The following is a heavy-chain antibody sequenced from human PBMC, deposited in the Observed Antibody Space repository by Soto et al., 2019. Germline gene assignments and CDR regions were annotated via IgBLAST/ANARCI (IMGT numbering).Heavy chain of an antibody. J-gene: IGHJ4*03. D-gene: IGHD6-13*01. CDR3: AKQPISVCYFDS. Sequence: EVQLLDSGGGLVLPGGSQRLSCAASGFTFTNYAMSWVRQAPGRGLEWVSTIIASGGSTYYADSVKGRFTISRANSKNPLYLQRTSLTAKDTPIYSCAKQPISVCYFDSWAQGAPVTVAS. CDR1: GFTFTNYA. CDR2: IIASGGST. V-gene: IGHV3-23*01.